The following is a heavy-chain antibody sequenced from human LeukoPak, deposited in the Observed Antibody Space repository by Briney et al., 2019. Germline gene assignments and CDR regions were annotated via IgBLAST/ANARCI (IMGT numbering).Heavy chain of an antibody. CDR1: GFTFSTYW. CDR2: IKQDESEK. J-gene: IGHJ4*02. D-gene: IGHD4-11*01. CDR3: ARVGRDSKYGYFDF. Sequence: GGSLRLSCAASGFTFSTYWMSWARQAPGKGLEWEANIKQDESEKYYMDSVKGRFTISRDNAKNSLSLQMSSLRADDTAVYYCARVGRDSKYGYFDFWGQGTLVTVSS. V-gene: IGHV3-7*01.